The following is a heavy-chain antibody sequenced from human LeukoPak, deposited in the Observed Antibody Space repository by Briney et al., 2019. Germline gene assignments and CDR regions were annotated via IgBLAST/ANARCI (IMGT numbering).Heavy chain of an antibody. CDR2: INPSGGST. D-gene: IGHD3-10*01. J-gene: IGHJ4*02. CDR1: GYTFTRYY. V-gene: IGHV1-46*01. CDR3: ARVGPDYYGSGSLDY. Sequence: RASVKVSCKASGYTFTRYYMHWVRQAPGQGLEWVGRINPSGGSTSYAQKLQGRVIMTRDRSTSTGYMELSSLRAEDTAGYYCARVGPDYYGSGSLDYWGQGTLVTVSS.